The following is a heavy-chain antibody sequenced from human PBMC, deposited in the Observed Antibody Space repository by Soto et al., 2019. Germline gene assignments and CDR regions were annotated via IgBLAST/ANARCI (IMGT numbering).Heavy chain of an antibody. CDR1: GGTFSSYA. D-gene: IGHD2-2*01. CDR2: IIPIFGTA. J-gene: IGHJ4*02. CDR3: ARDQKGAVPAAGFDY. Sequence: SVKVSCKASGGTFSSYAISWVRQAPGQGLEWMGGIIPIFGTANYAQKFQGRVTITADESTSTAYMELSSLRSEDTAVYYCARDQKGAVPAAGFDYWGQGTMVTVYS. V-gene: IGHV1-69*13.